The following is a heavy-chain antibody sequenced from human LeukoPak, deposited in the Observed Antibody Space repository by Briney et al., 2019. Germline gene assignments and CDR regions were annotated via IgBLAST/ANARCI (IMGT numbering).Heavy chain of an antibody. V-gene: IGHV3-48*04. Sequence: GGSLRLSCAASGFTFSSYSMTWVRQAPGKGLEWISYISDSGNTIFYADSVKGRFTISRDNGKNSLSLQLNSLAVEDTAIYYCARDRQPSSYIGMDVWGQGTTVTVSS. CDR3: ARDRQPSSYIGMDV. D-gene: IGHD2/OR15-2a*01. CDR2: ISDSGNTI. J-gene: IGHJ6*02. CDR1: GFTFSSYS.